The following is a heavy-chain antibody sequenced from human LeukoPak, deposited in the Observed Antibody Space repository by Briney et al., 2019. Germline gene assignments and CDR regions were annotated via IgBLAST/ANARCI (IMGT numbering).Heavy chain of an antibody. Sequence: GGSLRLSCAASGFTFSDYYMSWIRQAPGKGLEWVSYISSSGSTIYYADSVKGRFTISRDNAKNSLYLQMNSLRAEDTAVYYCANTMVRGVTLVQNQLDYWGQGTLVTVSS. CDR2: ISSSGSTI. J-gene: IGHJ4*02. CDR3: ANTMVRGVTLVQNQLDY. D-gene: IGHD3-10*01. V-gene: IGHV3-11*04. CDR1: GFTFSDYY.